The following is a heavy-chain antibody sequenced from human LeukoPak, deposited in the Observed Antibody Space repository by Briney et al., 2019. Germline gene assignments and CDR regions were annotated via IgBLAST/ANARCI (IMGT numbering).Heavy chain of an antibody. D-gene: IGHD1-20*01. J-gene: IGHJ4*02. CDR2: INHSGST. V-gene: IGHV4-34*01. CDR1: GGSFSGYS. CDR3: ARGDHNWNRRKGFDY. Sequence: SETLSLTCAVYGGSFSGYSWRWIRQPPGKGLEWIGEINHSGSTNYNPSLKSRVTISVDTSKNQFSLKLSSVTAADTAVYYCARGDHNWNRRKGFDYWGQGTLVTVSS.